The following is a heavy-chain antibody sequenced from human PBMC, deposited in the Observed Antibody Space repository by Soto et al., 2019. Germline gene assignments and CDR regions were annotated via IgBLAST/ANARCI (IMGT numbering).Heavy chain of an antibody. CDR1: GGTFSSYA. V-gene: IGHV1-69*01. D-gene: IGHD2-15*01. CDR3: ARNTDYCSGGSCYDWFDP. CDR2: IIPIFGTE. Sequence: QVQLVQSGAEVKKPGSSVKVSCKASGGTFSSYAISWVRQAPGQGLEWMGGIIPIFGTENYAQKFQGRVTITADESTSTAYMELSSLRSEDTAVYYCARNTDYCSGGSCYDWFDPWGQGTLVTVSS. J-gene: IGHJ5*02.